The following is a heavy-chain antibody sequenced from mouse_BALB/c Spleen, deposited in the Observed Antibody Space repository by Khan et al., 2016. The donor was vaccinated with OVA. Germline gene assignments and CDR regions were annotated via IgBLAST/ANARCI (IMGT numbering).Heavy chain of an antibody. CDR3: ARSNYYGSSLYAMDY. J-gene: IGHJ4*01. CDR1: GYTFTSYW. V-gene: IGHV1S41*01. Sequence: DLVKPGASVKLSCKASGYTFTSYWINWIKQRPGQGLEWVGHIGPGSGNTYYNEIFKGKATLTVETSSSTAYIQLSSLSSEDSAVYFCARSNYYGSSLYAMDYWGQGTSGTVSS. D-gene: IGHD1-1*01. CDR2: IGPGSGNT.